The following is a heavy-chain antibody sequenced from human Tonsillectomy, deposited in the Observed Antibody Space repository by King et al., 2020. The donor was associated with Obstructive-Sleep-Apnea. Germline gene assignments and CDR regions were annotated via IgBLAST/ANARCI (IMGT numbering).Heavy chain of an antibody. J-gene: IGHJ6*02. CDR3: AKHGGSSLGEIFYYYYGMDV. CDR2: ISGGGDDT. D-gene: IGHD3-16*01. CDR1: GFTFNTFA. V-gene: IGHV3-23*04. Sequence: VQLVESGGGLVQPGGSLTLSCAASGFTFNTFALSWVRQAPGTGLEWVSVISGGGDDTRYADSVKGRFTISRDNSENTLYLQMNSLRAEDTAVYYCAKHGGSSLGEIFYYYYGMDVWGQGTKVTVSS.